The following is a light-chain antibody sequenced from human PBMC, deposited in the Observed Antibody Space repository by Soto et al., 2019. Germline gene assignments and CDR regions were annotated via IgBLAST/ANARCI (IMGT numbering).Light chain of an antibody. V-gene: IGLV1-47*01. CDR1: SSNIGSNY. CDR2: RNN. Sequence: QCVLTQPPSASGTPGQRVTISCSGSSSNIGSNYVYWYQQLPGTAPKLLIYRNNQRPSGVPDRFSGSKSGTSASLAISGLRSEDEADYYCAAWDDSLSGRVFGTGTKVTVL. CDR3: AAWDDSLSGRV. J-gene: IGLJ1*01.